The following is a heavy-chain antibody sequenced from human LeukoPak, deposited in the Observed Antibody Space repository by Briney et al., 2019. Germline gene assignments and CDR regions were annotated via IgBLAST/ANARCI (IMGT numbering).Heavy chain of an antibody. J-gene: IGHJ4*02. Sequence: GGSLRLSCAASGFTFSSNWMHWVRQAPGKGLVWVSRSNEGGSTTNYADSVKGRFTISRDNAKNTLCLQMNSLTAGDTAVYYCVRDLGGRSGHWGQGTLVTVSS. CDR1: GFTFSSNW. CDR3: VRDLGGRSGH. V-gene: IGHV3-74*01. CDR2: SNEGGSTT. D-gene: IGHD1-26*01.